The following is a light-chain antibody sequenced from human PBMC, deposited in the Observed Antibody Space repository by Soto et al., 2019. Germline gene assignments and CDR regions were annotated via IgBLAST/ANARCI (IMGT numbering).Light chain of an antibody. CDR1: QNVGSN. CDR3: QQYNGWRT. CDR2: AAS. J-gene: IGKJ2*01. Sequence: EVVMTQSPATLSVSPGERATVFCKASQNVGSNVAWYQQKPGQAPRLLIYAASTRAAAVPARFSGSGSGTEFNLTISGLQAEDFAVYYCQQYNGWRTFRQGTKLDSK. V-gene: IGKV3-15*01.